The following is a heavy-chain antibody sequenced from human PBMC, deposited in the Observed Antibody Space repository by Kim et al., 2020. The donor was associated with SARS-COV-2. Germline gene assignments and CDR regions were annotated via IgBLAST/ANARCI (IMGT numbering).Heavy chain of an antibody. CDR2: IYPGDSDT. J-gene: IGHJ3*02. CDR3: SSYYDDTGYYNDAFHI. Sequence: GESLKISCKVSGSNFNNYWIGWVRQMPGRGLEWMGIIYPGDSDTRYSPSFQGQVIISADKSISTASLQWRRLKASDTAMYSCSSYYDDTGYYNDAFHIWGQGTLVTVSS. V-gene: IGHV5-51*01. D-gene: IGHD3-9*01. CDR1: GSNFNNYW.